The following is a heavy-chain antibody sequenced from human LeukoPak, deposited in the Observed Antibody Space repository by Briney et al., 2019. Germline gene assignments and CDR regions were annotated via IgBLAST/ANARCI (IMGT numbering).Heavy chain of an antibody. V-gene: IGHV1-24*01. CDR1: GYTLTELS. Sequence: ASVKVSCKFSGYTLTELSMHWVRQAPGKGLEWMGGFDPEDGETIYAQKFQGRVTMTEDTSTDTAYMELSSLRSDDTAVYFCATIFTAMVAEGDFWGQGTLVTVSS. D-gene: IGHD5-18*01. CDR3: ATIFTAMVAEGDF. J-gene: IGHJ4*02. CDR2: FDPEDGET.